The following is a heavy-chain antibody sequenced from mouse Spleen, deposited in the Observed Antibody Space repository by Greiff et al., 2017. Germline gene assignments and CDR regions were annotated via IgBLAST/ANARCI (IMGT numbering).Heavy chain of an antibody. Sequence: VMLVESGPGLVAPSQSLSITCPVSGFSLTNYAVHWVRQSPGKGLEWLGVIWSDGSTDYNAAFISRLSISKDNSKSQVFFKMNSLQADDTAIYYCARYYDGYYEDAMDYWGQGTSVTVSS. D-gene: IGHD2-3*01. CDR3: ARYYDGYYEDAMDY. CDR1: GFSLTNYA. J-gene: IGHJ4*01. V-gene: IGHV2-4-1*01. CDR2: IWSDGST.